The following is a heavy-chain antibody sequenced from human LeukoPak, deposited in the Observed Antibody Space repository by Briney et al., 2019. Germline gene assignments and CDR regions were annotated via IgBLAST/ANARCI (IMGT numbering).Heavy chain of an antibody. D-gene: IGHD5-12*01. CDR2: INSDGSSI. V-gene: IGHV3-74*03. CDR3: VREGRVSGYDFDC. CDR1: GFTFSRVA. Sequence: GGSLRLSCAASGFTFSRVAMHWVRQAPGKGLEWVSRINSDGSSITYADSVKGRFTIPRDNARNTLYLQMNSLRVEDTAVYYCVREGRVSGYDFDCWGQGTLVTVSS. J-gene: IGHJ4*02.